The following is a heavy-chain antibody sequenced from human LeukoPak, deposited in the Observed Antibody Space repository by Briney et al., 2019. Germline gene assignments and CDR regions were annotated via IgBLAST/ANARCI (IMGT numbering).Heavy chain of an antibody. CDR3: ARVTLTGYYAFDY. Sequence: GGTLRLSCAASGFTFSSYNMNWVRQAPGTGLEWVSSISSTSRYINYADSVKGRFTISRDKAKNSLYLQMNSLRAEDTAVYYCARVTLTGYYAFDYWGQGTLVTVSS. CDR2: ISSTSRYI. CDR1: GFTFSSYN. V-gene: IGHV3-21*01. D-gene: IGHD3-9*01. J-gene: IGHJ4*02.